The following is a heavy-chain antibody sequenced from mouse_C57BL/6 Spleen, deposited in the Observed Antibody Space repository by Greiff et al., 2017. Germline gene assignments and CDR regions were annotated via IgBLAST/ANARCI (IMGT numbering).Heavy chain of an antibody. D-gene: IGHD1-1*01. CDR2: IDPSDSYT. CDR3: ARSGYYGSSFYFDY. CDR1: GYTFTSYW. V-gene: IGHV1-69*01. J-gene: IGHJ2*01. Sequence: LQQPGAELVMPGASVKLSCKASGYTFTSYWMHWVKQRPGQGLEWIGEIDPSDSYTNYNQKFKGKSTLTVDKSSSTAYMQLSSLTSEDSAVYYCARSGYYGSSFYFDYWGQGTTLTVSS.